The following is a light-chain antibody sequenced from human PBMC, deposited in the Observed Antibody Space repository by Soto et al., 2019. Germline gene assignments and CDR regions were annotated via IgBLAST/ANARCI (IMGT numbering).Light chain of an antibody. CDR2: EVT. CDR3: GSFKSRFVFM. CDR1: RSDVGAYNY. V-gene: IGLV2-14*01. Sequence: QSALAQPASVSGSPGQSIAISCTRTRSDVGAYNYVSWYQQHPGKAPKLMISEVTNRPSGVSDRFSSCKSGNTSSLTISGLKAEHEADYYCGSFKSRFVFMFGKGTKV. J-gene: IGLJ1*01.